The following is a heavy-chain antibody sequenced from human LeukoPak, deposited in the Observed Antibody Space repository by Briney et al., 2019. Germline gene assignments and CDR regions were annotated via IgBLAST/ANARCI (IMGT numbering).Heavy chain of an antibody. CDR3: AKHSFGVVTYFDY. V-gene: IGHV3-9*01. J-gene: IGHJ4*02. CDR2: ISWNGGRI. CDR1: GFAFSDYT. D-gene: IGHD3-3*01. Sequence: GRSLRLSCSASGFAFSDYTIHWVRQAPGKGLEWVGGISWNGGRIGYADSVKGRFTISRDNSKNTLYLQMNSLRAEDTAVYYCAKHSFGVVTYFDYWGQGTLVTVSS.